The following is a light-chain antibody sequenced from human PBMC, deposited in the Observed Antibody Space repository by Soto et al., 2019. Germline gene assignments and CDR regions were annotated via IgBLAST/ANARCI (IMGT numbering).Light chain of an antibody. CDR1: SSDVGGYNY. Sequence: QSALTQPASVSGSPGQSITISCSGTSSDVGGYNYVSWYQQHPGKAPKLMIFDVTDRPSGVSNRFSGSKSGNTASLTISGLQAEDEAHYFCSSYTSSGTHVLFGGGTKLTVL. CDR3: SSYTSSGTHVL. V-gene: IGLV2-14*03. J-gene: IGLJ2*01. CDR2: DVT.